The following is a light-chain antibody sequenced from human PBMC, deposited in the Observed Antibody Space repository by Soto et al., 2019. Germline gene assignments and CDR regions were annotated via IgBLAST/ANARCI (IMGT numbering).Light chain of an antibody. J-gene: IGLJ1*01. CDR1: STDVGAYNY. V-gene: IGLV2-14*01. Sequence: QSALAQPASVSGSPGQSITISCTGTSTDVGAYNYVAWYQQHPGKAPKLIIYEVTNRPSGVSYRFSAPKSGNTASLTISGLHSEDEADYYCISYTGKSASYVFGTGTKVTVL. CDR2: EVT. CDR3: ISYTGKSASYV.